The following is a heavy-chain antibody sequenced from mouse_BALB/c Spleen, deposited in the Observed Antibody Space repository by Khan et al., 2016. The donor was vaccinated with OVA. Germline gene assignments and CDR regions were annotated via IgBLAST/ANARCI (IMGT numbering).Heavy chain of an antibody. CDR1: GYSITSGYY. Sequence: EVQLQESGPGLVKPSQSLSLTCSVTGYSITSGYYWNWIRQFPGNKLEWMGYISYDGSNNYNPSLRNRISITRDTSENQFFLTLNSVTTEDTATYYGTRYKHYSGYLAYWGQGTLVTVSA. CDR3: TRYKHYSGYLAY. CDR2: ISYDGSN. V-gene: IGHV3-6*02. D-gene: IGHD1-2*01. J-gene: IGHJ3*01.